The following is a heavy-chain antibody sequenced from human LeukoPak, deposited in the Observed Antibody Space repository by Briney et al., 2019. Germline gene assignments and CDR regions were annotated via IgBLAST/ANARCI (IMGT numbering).Heavy chain of an antibody. J-gene: IGHJ1*01. CDR1: GYTFTGNY. CDR3: ARGSYDSSDFEYFHH. CDR2: INPNSGGT. D-gene: IGHD3-22*01. Sequence: ASVKVSCKASGYTFTGNYMHWVRQAPGQGLEWMGLINPNSGGTNYAQKFQGRVTMTRDTSIGTAYMELNRLRSDDTAVYYCARGSYDSSDFEYFHHWGQGTLVTVSS. V-gene: IGHV1-2*02.